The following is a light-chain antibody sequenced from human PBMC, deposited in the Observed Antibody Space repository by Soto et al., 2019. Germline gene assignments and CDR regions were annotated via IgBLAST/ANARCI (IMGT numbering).Light chain of an antibody. CDR1: QSINKW. J-gene: IGKJ1*01. V-gene: IGKV1-5*03. Sequence: IQMTPSHSTLPASLCDTFPITSRASQSINKWLAWYQQKPGKAPTLLIYEASILQNGVPSRFSGTESGTEFTLTISRLEPEDFAVYYCQEYGSSPWTFGQGTEVDIK. CDR3: QEYGSSPWT. CDR2: EAS.